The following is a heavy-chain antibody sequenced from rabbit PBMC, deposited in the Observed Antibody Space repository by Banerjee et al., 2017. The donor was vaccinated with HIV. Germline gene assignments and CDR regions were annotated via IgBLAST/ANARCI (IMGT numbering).Heavy chain of an antibody. V-gene: IGHV1S45*01. CDR1: GFSFSSSYW. J-gene: IGHJ3*01. D-gene: IGHD4-2*01. CDR3: ARDRDWTLDL. CDR2: INTSSGNT. Sequence: EESGGGLVKPEGSLTLTCTASGFSFSSSYWICWVRQAPGKGLEWIACINTSSGNTVYANWAKGRFTISKTSSTTVTLQMTSLTAADTATYFCARDRDWTLDLWGQGTLVTVS.